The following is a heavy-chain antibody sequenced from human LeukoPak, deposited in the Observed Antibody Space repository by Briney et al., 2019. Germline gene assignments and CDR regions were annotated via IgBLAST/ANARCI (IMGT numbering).Heavy chain of an antibody. CDR3: ALDNWNEFDP. D-gene: IGHD1-20*01. J-gene: IGHJ5*02. CDR1: GYRFSSNG. Sequence: GASVKVSCKASGYRFSSNGISWVRQAPGQGLEWVGWVSTYSSDTNYAPKFQGRVTMTKDTSTSTVYMELRSLRTDDTAVYYCALDNWNEFDPWGQGTLVTVSS. CDR2: VSTYSSDT. V-gene: IGHV1-18*01.